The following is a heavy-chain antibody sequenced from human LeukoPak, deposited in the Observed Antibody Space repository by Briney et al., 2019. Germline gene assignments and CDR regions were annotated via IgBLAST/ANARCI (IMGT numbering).Heavy chain of an antibody. CDR1: GGSFSGYY. D-gene: IGHD4-17*01. Sequence: SETLSLTCAVYGGSFSGYYWSWIRQPPGKGLEWIGEINHSGSTNYNPSLKSRVTISVDASKNQFSLKLSSVTAADTAVYYCARGSTVLDYWGQGTLVTVSS. V-gene: IGHV4-34*01. J-gene: IGHJ4*02. CDR2: INHSGST. CDR3: ARGSTVLDY.